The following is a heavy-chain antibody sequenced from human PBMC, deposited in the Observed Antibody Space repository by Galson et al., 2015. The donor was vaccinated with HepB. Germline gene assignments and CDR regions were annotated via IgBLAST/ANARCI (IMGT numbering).Heavy chain of an antibody. CDR2: IYHSGST. V-gene: IGHV4-30-2*01. CDR3: ARARYYDYYYYYMDV. D-gene: IGHD1-26*01. CDR1: GGSISSGGYS. Sequence: TLSLTCAVSGGSISSGGYSWSWIRQPPGKGLEWIGYIYHSGSTYYNPSLKSRVTISVDRSKNQFSLKLSSVTAADTAVYYCARARYYDYYYYYMDVWGKGTTVTVSS. J-gene: IGHJ6*03.